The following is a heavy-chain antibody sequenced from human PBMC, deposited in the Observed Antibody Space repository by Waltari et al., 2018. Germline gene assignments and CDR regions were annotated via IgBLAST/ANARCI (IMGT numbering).Heavy chain of an antibody. CDR3: AKRAGSGYFDY. V-gene: IGHV4-34*01. Sequence: QVQLQQWGAGLLKPSETLSLTCAVYGGSFSGYYWSWIRQPPGKGLEWIGEINHSGSTNYNPSLKSRVTISVDTSKNQFSLKLSSVTAADTAVYYCAKRAGSGYFDYWGQGTLVTVSS. CDR2: INHSGST. J-gene: IGHJ4*02. D-gene: IGHD6-19*01. CDR1: GGSFSGYY.